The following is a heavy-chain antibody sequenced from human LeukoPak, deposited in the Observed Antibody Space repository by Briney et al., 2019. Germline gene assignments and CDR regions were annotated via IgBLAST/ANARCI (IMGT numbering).Heavy chain of an antibody. V-gene: IGHV1-18*01. CDR3: ARDRGSIAVAGTVY. Sequence: EASVKVSCKASGYTFTSYGISWVRQAPGQGLEWMGWISAYNSNTNYAQKLQGRVTMTTDTSTSTAYMELRSLRSDDTAVYYCARDRGSIAVAGTVYWGQGTLVTVSS. CDR1: GYTFTSYG. J-gene: IGHJ4*02. CDR2: ISAYNSNT. D-gene: IGHD6-19*01.